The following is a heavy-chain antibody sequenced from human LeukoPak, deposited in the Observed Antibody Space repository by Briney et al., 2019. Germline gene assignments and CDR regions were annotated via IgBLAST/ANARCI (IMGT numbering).Heavy chain of an antibody. J-gene: IGHJ4*02. CDR3: ARDSSSYAGDC. CDR2: INPNSGGT. CDR1: GYTFTSYD. V-gene: IGHV1-2*02. Sequence: ASVKVSCKASGYTFTSYDINWVRQAPGQGLEWMGWINPNSGGTNYAQKFQGRVTMTRDTSISTAYMELSRLRSDDTAVYYCARDSSSYAGDCWGQGTLVTVSS. D-gene: IGHD6-13*01.